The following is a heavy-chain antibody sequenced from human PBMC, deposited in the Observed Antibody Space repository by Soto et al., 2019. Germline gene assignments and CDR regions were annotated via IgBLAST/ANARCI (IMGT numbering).Heavy chain of an antibody. J-gene: IGHJ4*02. D-gene: IGHD4-17*01. Sequence: PSETLSLTCTVSGGSISSYYWSWIRQPPGKGLEWIGYIYYSGSTNYNPSLKSRVTISVDTSKNQFSLKLSSVTAADTAVYYCARRGRGYGDYEYYFDYWGQGTLVTV. V-gene: IGHV4-59*01. CDR2: IYYSGST. CDR1: GGSISSYY. CDR3: ARRGRGYGDYEYYFDY.